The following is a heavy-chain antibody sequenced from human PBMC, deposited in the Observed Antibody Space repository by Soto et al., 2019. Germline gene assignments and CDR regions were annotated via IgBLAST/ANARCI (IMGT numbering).Heavy chain of an antibody. CDR3: GRLEGLATMSYYFDS. Sequence: QLQLQESGPGLLKPSETLSLTCTVSGGSVSSSSYYWGGGRQPPGKGLEWIGSVYYSGSTYSNPSSDSTVTTYVDKFKIQFYLKLMSLSAADTAVYYCGRLEGLATMSYYFDSWGQGALVTASS. V-gene: IGHV4-39*01. CDR1: GGSVSSSSYY. D-gene: IGHD3-9*01. CDR2: VYYSGST. J-gene: IGHJ4*02.